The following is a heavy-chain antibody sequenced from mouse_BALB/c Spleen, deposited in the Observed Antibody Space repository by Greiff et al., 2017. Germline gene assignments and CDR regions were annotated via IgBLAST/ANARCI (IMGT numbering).Heavy chain of an antibody. Sequence: DVHLVESGGGLVQPGGSRKLSCAASGFTFSSFGMHWVRQAPEKGLEWVAYISSGSSTIYYADTVKGRFTISRDNPKNTLFLQMTSLRYEDTAMYYCARRGRGWYFDVWGAGTTVTVSS. CDR1: GFTFSSFG. CDR2: ISSGSSTI. J-gene: IGHJ1*01. V-gene: IGHV5-17*02. D-gene: IGHD3-1*01. CDR3: ARRGRGWYFDV.